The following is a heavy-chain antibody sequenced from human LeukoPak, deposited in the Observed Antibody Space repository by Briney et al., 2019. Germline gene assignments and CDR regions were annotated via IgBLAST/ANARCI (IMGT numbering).Heavy chain of an antibody. CDR2: IYPGDPDN. V-gene: IGHV5-51*01. J-gene: IGHJ5*02. D-gene: IGHD3-9*01. CDR3: ARQTAYDILTGYLRNWFDP. CDR1: GYSFTSYW. Sequence: GESLKISCKGSGYSFTSYWIGWVRQMPGKGLEWMGIIYPGDPDNRYSTSIQGQVTISADKSISTAYLQWSSLKASDTAMYYCARQTAYDILTGYLRNWFDPWGQGTLVTVSS.